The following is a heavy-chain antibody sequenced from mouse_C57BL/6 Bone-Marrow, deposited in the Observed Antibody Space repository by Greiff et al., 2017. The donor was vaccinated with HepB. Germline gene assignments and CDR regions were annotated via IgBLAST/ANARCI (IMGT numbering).Heavy chain of an antibody. V-gene: IGHV1-26*01. CDR1: GYTFTDYY. D-gene: IGHD1-1*01. CDR3: ARITTVVEYYFDY. Sequence: VQLQQSGPELVKPGASVKISCKASGYTFTDYYMNWVKQSHGKSLEWIGDINPNNGGTSYNQKFKGKATLTVDKSSSTAYMELRSLTSEDSAVYYCARITTVVEYYFDYWGQGTTLTVSS. CDR2: INPNNGGT. J-gene: IGHJ2*01.